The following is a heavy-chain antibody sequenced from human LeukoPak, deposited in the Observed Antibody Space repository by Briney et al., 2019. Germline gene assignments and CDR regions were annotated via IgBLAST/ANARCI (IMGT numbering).Heavy chain of an antibody. CDR3: ARGGAAGSDI. J-gene: IGHJ3*02. CDR2: INHSGST. V-gene: IGHV4-34*01. Sequence: SETLSLTCAVYGGSFSGYYWSWIRQPPGKGLEWIGEINHSGSTNYNPSLKSRVTISVDTSKNQFSLKLSSVTAADTAVYHCARGGAAGSDIWGQGTMVTVSS. D-gene: IGHD1-26*01. CDR1: GGSFSGYY.